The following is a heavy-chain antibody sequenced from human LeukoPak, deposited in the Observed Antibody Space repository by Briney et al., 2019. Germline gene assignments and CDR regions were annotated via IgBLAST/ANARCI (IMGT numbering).Heavy chain of an antibody. CDR2: IYPDDSDT. CDR3: ARSRSNSWAGFDP. V-gene: IGHV5-51*04. D-gene: IGHD6-13*01. J-gene: IGHJ5*02. CDR1: GYSFTSYW. Sequence: GESLKISCKGFGYSFTSYWIGWVRQMPGKGLEWMGIIYPDDSDTRYSPSFQGQVTISADKPISTAYLQWSSLKASDTAMYYCARSRSNSWAGFDPWGQGTLVTVSS.